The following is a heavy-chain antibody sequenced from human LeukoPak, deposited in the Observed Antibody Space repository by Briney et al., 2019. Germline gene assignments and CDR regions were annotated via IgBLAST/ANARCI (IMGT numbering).Heavy chain of an antibody. CDR3: AREGYSYGYFVDY. Sequence: PSETLSLTCTVSGGSISSSSYYWGWIRQPPGKGLEWIGSIYYSGSTYYNPSLKSRVTISVDTSKNQFSLKLSSVTAADTAVYYCAREGYSYGYFVDYWGQGTLVTVSS. D-gene: IGHD5-18*01. CDR2: IYYSGST. V-gene: IGHV4-39*07. CDR1: GGSISSSSYY. J-gene: IGHJ4*02.